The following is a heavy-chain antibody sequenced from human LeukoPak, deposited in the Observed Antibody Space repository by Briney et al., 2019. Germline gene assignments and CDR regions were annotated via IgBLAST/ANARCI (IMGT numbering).Heavy chain of an antibody. J-gene: IGHJ4*02. D-gene: IGHD3-3*01. V-gene: IGHV4-39*01. CDR2: IYYNGGT. CDR3: ARLTIAVFGVEIDY. Sequence: SETLSLTWTVSGDSIYRGNYYWGWIRQPPTKGLEWIGSIYYNGGTYYNPSLKSRVTIFVDTSKNQFSLTVSSVTAADTAVYFCARLTIAVFGVEIDYWGQGSLVTVSS. CDR1: GDSIYRGNYY.